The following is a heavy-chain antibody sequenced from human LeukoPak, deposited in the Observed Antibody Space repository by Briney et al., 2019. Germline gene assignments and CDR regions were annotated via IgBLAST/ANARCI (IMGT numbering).Heavy chain of an antibody. CDR3: AKSYYRSGSYLDY. Sequence: GGSLRPSCAASGFTFISYAMNWVRQAPGKGLEWVSTVSASGASTYYADSVKGRLTISRDNSRNTLYLQMNSLRAEDTAVYYCAKSYYRSGSYLDYWGQGTLVTVSS. D-gene: IGHD3-10*01. CDR1: GFTFISYA. CDR2: VSASGAST. V-gene: IGHV3-23*01. J-gene: IGHJ4*02.